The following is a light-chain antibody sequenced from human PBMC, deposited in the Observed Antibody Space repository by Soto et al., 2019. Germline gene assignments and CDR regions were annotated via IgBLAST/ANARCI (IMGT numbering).Light chain of an antibody. CDR3: NQYNKWPS. J-gene: IGKJ1*01. Sequence: IIMTHSQAILSVSPWERSTLYFRATQSVGTYLAWYQQKPGRAPRLLIYGASTRAAGTPTTFSGSGSGTEFTLTISSLQSEDFAVYYCNQYNKWPSFGQGTKVDIK. CDR2: GAS. V-gene: IGKV3-15*01. CDR1: QSVGTY.